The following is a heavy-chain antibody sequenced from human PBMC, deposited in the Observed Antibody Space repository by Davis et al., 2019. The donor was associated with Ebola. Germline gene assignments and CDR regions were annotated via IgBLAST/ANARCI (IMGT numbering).Heavy chain of an antibody. Sequence: PGGSLRLSCAASGFTFSSYAMHWVRQAPGKGLEWVAVISYDGSNKYYADSVKGRFTISRDNSKNTLYLQMNSLRAEDTAVYYCAKEGVVVITMRLNYYYYMDVWGKGTTVTVSS. CDR2: ISYDGSNK. CDR1: GFTFSSYA. CDR3: AKEGVVVITMRLNYYYYMDV. J-gene: IGHJ6*03. D-gene: IGHD3-22*01. V-gene: IGHV3-30-3*01.